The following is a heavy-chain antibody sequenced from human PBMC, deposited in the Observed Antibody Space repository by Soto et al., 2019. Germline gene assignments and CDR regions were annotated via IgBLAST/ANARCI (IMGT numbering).Heavy chain of an antibody. J-gene: IGHJ4*02. CDR2: IKEDGSEK. D-gene: IGHD5-18*01. Sequence: GGSLRLSCATSGFTFGNYLMSWVRQAPGKGLEWVANIKEDGSEKYYVDSVKGRFTISRDNAKNSLYLQMSSLRAEDTAIYYCARLVSYGYFDYWGQGTLVTVSS. CDR1: GFTFGNYL. CDR3: ARLVSYGYFDY. V-gene: IGHV3-7*05.